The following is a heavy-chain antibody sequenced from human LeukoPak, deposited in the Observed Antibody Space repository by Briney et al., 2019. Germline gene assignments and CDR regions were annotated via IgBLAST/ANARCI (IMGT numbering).Heavy chain of an antibody. Sequence: GGSLRLSCVASGFTFSSYSMNWVRQAPGKGLEWVSCISSSSSYIYYADSVKGRFTISRDNAKNSVYLQMNSLRAEDTAVYYCTGAVAAADFSPGYWGQGTLVTVSS. D-gene: IGHD6-13*01. CDR1: GFTFSSYS. V-gene: IGHV3-21*01. CDR3: TGAVAAADFSPGY. J-gene: IGHJ4*02. CDR2: ISSSSSYI.